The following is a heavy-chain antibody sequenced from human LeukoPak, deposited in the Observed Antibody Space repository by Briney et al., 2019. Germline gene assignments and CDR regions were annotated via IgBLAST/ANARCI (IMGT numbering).Heavy chain of an antibody. J-gene: IGHJ4*02. D-gene: IGHD6-13*01. CDR1: GGSFSGYY. CDR3: ARGTRSSWYWY. V-gene: IGHV4-34*01. CDR2: INHSGST. Sequence: SETLSLTCAVYGGSFSGYYWSWVRQPPGKGLEWIGEINHSGSTNYNPSLKSRVTISVDTSKNQFSLKLSSVTAADTAVYYCARGTRSSWYWYWGQGTLVTVSS.